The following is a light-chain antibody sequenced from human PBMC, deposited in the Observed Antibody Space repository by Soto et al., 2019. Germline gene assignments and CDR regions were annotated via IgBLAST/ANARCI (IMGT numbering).Light chain of an antibody. CDR1: QSIITY. CDR2: AAS. Sequence: DIQMTQSPSSLSASVGDRVTIACRASQSIITYLNWYQQKPGRAPKLLIYAASTLQSWVPSRFGGIGYGSVFTLPISSLQPEDFETYYCQQSYSPPRTFGQGTKLEVK. V-gene: IGKV1-39*01. J-gene: IGKJ2*01. CDR3: QQSYSPPRT.